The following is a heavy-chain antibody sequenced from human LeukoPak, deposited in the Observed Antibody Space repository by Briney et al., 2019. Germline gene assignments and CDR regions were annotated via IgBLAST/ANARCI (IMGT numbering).Heavy chain of an antibody. D-gene: IGHD3-3*01. CDR1: GGSISSYY. CDR3: ARHKEAVWTYYDFWSGYYRGVWFDP. V-gene: IGHV4-4*09. Sequence: SGTLSLTCTVSGGSISSYYWSWIRQPPGKGLEWIGYIYTSGSTNYNPSLKSRVTISVDTSKNQFSLKLSSVTAADTAVYYCARHKEAVWTYYDFWSGYYRGVWFDPWGQGTLVTVSS. J-gene: IGHJ5*02. CDR2: IYTSGST.